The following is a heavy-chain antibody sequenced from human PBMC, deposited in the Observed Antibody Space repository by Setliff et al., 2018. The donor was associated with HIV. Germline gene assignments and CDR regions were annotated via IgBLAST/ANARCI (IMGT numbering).Heavy chain of an antibody. V-gene: IGHV4-38-2*01. CDR3: ARAADSSGYFLGNWFDP. CDR1: GYSISSDYC. J-gene: IGHJ5*02. CDR2: IFYTGTP. Sequence: ASETLSLTCGVSGYSISSDYCWGWIRQPPGKGLEWIGYIFYTGTPYYNPSLKSRVTISRDTTKNQFSLKLGSVTAADTAVYYCARAADSSGYFLGNWFDPWGQGTLVTVSS. D-gene: IGHD3-22*01.